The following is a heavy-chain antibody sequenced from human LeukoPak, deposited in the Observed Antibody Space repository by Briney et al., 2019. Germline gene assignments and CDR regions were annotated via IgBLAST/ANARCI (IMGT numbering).Heavy chain of an antibody. CDR1: GGTFSTYT. D-gene: IGHD4/OR15-4a*01. J-gene: IGHJ5*01. CDR3: ARDQYGGNPIDS. Sequence: SVKVSCKTSGGTFSTYTFSWVRQAPGQGLEWMGRIIPFLPTTNCAQRFQGRVTITADESTTTVYMEVSRLRSEDTAVYYCARDQYGGNPIDSWGQGTLVTVSS. V-gene: IGHV1-69*08. CDR2: IIPFLPTT.